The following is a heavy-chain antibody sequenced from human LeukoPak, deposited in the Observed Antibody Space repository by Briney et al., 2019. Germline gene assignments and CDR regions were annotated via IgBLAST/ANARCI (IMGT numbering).Heavy chain of an antibody. D-gene: IGHD3-10*01. V-gene: IGHV3-23*01. J-gene: IGHJ4*02. Sequence: GGSLRLSCAASGFTFSSYAMSWVRQAPGKGLEWVSAISGSGGSTYYADSVKGRFSISRDNSRNTLYLQMNSLRAEDTAVYYCAKDSYASGRNYYFDCWGRGTLVTVSS. CDR3: AKDSYASGRNYYFDC. CDR1: GFTFSSYA. CDR2: ISGSGGST.